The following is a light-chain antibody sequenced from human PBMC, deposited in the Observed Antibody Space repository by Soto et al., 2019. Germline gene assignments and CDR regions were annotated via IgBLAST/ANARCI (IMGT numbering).Light chain of an antibody. V-gene: IGLV2-11*01. J-gene: IGLJ1*01. Sequence: SVLTQPRSVSGSPGQSVTISCTGTSSDVGGYNYVSWYQQYPGKAPKLMIYEVSKRPSRVPDRFSDSKSGNTASLTISGVKAEDEADYYCCSYAGSPYVFGTGTKLTVL. CDR1: SSDVGGYNY. CDR3: CSYAGSPYV. CDR2: EVS.